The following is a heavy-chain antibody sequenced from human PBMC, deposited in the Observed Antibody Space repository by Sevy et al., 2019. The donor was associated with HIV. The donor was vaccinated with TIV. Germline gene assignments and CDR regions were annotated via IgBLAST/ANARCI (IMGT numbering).Heavy chain of an antibody. D-gene: IGHD5-12*01. J-gene: IGHJ4*02. CDR2: IYYSGST. CDR3: ARHASGWLLVGPFDY. Sequence: SETLSLTCTVSGGSISSSSYYWGWIRQPPGKGLEWIGSIYYSGSTYYNPSLKSRVTISVDTSKNQFSLKLSSVTAADTAVYYCARHASGWLLVGPFDYWGQGTLVTVSS. CDR1: GGSISSSSYY. V-gene: IGHV4-39*01.